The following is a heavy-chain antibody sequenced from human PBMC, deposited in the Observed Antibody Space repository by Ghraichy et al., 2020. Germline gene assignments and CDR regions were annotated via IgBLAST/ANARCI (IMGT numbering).Heavy chain of an antibody. J-gene: IGHJ4*02. CDR2: ISSSSSTI. Sequence: LSLTCAASGFTFSTYSMNWVRQAPGKGLEWVSYISSSSSTIYYADSVKGRFTISRDNAKNSLYLQMNSLRDEDTAVYYCATEAHDFWGQGTLVTVAS. CDR1: GFTFSTYS. V-gene: IGHV3-48*02. CDR3: ATEAHDF.